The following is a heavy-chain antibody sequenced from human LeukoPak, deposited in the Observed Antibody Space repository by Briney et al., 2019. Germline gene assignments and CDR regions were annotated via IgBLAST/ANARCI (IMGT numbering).Heavy chain of an antibody. D-gene: IGHD3/OR15-3a*01. Sequence: SGTLSLTCVVSGGSISNTYWWTWVRQPPGKGLEWIGEIYHSGSTNYNPSLKSRLTISVDKSKNQLSLKLFSVTAADTAVYFCARSYWTGYHHLDFWGQGTLVTVSS. CDR2: IYHSGST. CDR1: GGSISNTYW. CDR3: ARSYWTGYHHLDF. V-gene: IGHV4-4*02. J-gene: IGHJ4*02.